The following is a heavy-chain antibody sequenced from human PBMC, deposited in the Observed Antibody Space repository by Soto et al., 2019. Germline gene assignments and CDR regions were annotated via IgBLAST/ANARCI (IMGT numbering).Heavy chain of an antibody. CDR2: IYYSGST. Sequence: PSETLSLTCTVSGGSISSYYWSWIRQPPGKGLEWIGYIYYSGSTNYNPSLKSRVTISVDTSKNQFSLKLSSVTAADTAVYYCARGRLLWFWEGGRYYYYYGMDGWGQGTSVTGSS. CDR1: GGSISSYY. CDR3: ARGRLLWFWEGGRYYYYYGMDG. V-gene: IGHV4-59*12. D-gene: IGHD3-10*01. J-gene: IGHJ6*02.